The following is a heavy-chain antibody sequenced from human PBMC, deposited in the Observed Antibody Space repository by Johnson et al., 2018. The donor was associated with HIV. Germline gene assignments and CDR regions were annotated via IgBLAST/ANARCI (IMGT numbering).Heavy chain of an antibody. D-gene: IGHD2-15*01. CDR1: GFTFSSYA. CDR2: ISYDGSNK. V-gene: IGHV3-30-3*01. CDR3: ARDMEAYCSGGSCYSAAFDI. Sequence: QVQLVESGAGVVQPGRSLRLSCAASGFTFSSYAMHWVRQAPGKGLEWVAVISYDGSNKYYADSVKGRFTISRDNSKNTLYLQMNSLRAEDTAVYYCARDMEAYCSGGSCYSAAFDIWGQGTMVTVSS. J-gene: IGHJ3*02.